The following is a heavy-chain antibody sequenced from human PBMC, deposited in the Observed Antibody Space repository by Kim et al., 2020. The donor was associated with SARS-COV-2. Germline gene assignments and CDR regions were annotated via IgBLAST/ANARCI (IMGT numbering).Heavy chain of an antibody. CDR3: AGYSSSWYGIGDYGMDV. Sequence: ASVKVSCKASGYTFTSYYMHWVRQAPGQGLEWMGMINPSGGSTSYAQNFQGRVTMTRDTSTTTVYMELSSLRSEDTALYYCAGYSSSWYGIGDYGMDVWGQGTTVTVSS. CDR1: GYTFTSYY. CDR2: INPSGGST. J-gene: IGHJ6*02. V-gene: IGHV1-46*01. D-gene: IGHD6-13*01.